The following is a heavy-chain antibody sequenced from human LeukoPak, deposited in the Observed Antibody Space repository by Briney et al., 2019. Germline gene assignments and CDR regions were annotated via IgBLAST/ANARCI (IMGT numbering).Heavy chain of an antibody. V-gene: IGHV3-48*03. Sequence: GGSLRLSCAASGFTFSSYEMNWVRQAPGKGLEWVSYISSSGSTIYYADSVKGRFTVSRDHAKNSLYLQMNSLRAEDTAVYYCARDFGQWQLNGGEYFDYWGQGTLVTVSS. CDR1: GFTFSSYE. CDR3: ARDFGQWQLNGGEYFDY. CDR2: ISSSGSTI. J-gene: IGHJ4*02. D-gene: IGHD1-26*01.